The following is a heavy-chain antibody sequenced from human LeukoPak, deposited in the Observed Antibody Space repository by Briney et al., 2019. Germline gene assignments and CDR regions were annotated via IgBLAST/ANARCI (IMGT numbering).Heavy chain of an antibody. Sequence: PGGSLRLSCAASRFTFSNHALSGVRQAPARGVQGVSVISASGRTTEYADSVKGRFTISRDNSKNTLSLQMNSLRVEDTAIYYCAKNVVVKRYFDYWGQGTLITVSS. CDR1: RFTFSNHA. D-gene: IGHD2-15*01. J-gene: IGHJ4*02. V-gene: IGHV3-23*01. CDR2: ISASGRTT. CDR3: AKNVVVKRYFDY.